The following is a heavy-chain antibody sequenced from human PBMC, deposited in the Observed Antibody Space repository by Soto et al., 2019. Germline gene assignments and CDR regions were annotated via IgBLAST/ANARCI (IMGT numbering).Heavy chain of an antibody. D-gene: IGHD2-15*01. V-gene: IGHV3-30-3*01. J-gene: IGHJ6*02. CDR1: GFTFSSYA. CDR2: ISYDGSNK. Sequence: QVQLVESGGGVVQPGRSLRLSCAASGFTFSSYAMHWVRQAPGKGLEWVAVISYDGSNKYYADSVKGRFTISRDNSKNTRYLQMNSLRAEDTAVYYCARDRRVVVVAATYYYYGMDVWGQGTTVTVSS. CDR3: ARDRRVVVVAATYYYYGMDV.